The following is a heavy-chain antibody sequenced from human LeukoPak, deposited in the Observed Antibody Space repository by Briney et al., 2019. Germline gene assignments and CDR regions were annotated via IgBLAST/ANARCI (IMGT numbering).Heavy chain of an antibody. CDR2: ISYDGSNK. V-gene: IGHV3-30*18. CDR1: GFTFSSYA. J-gene: IGHJ4*02. D-gene: IGHD3-10*01. CDR3: AKDFLYGSGPISYYFDY. Sequence: GGSLRLSCAASGFTFSSYAMSWVRQAPGEGLEWVAVISYDGSNKYCADSVKGRFTISRDNSKNTLYLQMNSLRAEDTAVYYCAKDFLYGSGPISYYFDYWGQGTLVTVSS.